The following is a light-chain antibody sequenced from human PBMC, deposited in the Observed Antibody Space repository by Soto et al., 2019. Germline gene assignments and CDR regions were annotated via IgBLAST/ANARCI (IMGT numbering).Light chain of an antibody. CDR3: QQYYSYPYT. CDR1: QGISHY. V-gene: IGKV1-16*02. J-gene: IGKJ2*01. CDR2: AAS. Sequence: DIEMTQSPSSLSASVGDRVTFTCRASQGISHYLAWFQQKPGKAPKTLIYAASSLQDGVPRKFSGTRSGTDFTLTIRSVEAEDFATYYCQQYYSYPYTFGRGTKLDLK.